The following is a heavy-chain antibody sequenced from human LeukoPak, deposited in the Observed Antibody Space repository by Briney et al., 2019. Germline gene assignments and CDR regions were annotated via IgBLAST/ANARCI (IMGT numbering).Heavy chain of an antibody. CDR3: ASYPRYNNAPPFDY. D-gene: IGHD1-14*01. J-gene: IGHJ4*02. Sequence: ASVKVSCKASGYSFTGQGMHWVRQAPGQGLEWMGWINPNTGGTNYAQKSQGRVTITRDTTISAAFMELSRLTSDDTAVYYCASYPRYNNAPPFDYWGQGTLVTVSS. CDR2: INPNTGGT. CDR1: GYSFTGQG. V-gene: IGHV1-2*02.